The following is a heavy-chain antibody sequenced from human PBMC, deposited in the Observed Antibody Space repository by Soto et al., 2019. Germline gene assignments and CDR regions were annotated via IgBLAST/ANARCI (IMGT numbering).Heavy chain of an antibody. CDR3: VKDRYVDY. V-gene: IGHV3-64D*06. CDR1: GFSFSSYT. Sequence: GGSLRLSCSVSGFSFSSYTMHWVRQAPEKGLEYVPSIDTNGVSTYYADSVKGRFTISRDNSKNTLYLQMSSLRAEDTAVYYCVKDRYVDYWGQGALVTVSS. J-gene: IGHJ4*02. CDR2: IDTNGVST.